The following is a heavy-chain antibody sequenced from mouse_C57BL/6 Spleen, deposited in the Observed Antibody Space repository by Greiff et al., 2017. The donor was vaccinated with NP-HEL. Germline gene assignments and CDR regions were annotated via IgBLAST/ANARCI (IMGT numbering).Heavy chain of an antibody. D-gene: IGHD1-1*01. Sequence: VQLQQSGPELVKPGASVKISCKASGYAFSSSWMNWVKQRPGKGLEWIGRIYPGDGDTNYNGKFTGKATLTADKSSSTAYMQLSSLTSEDSAVYFCAREGHYYGSSYVGAMDYWGQGTSVTVSS. CDR2: IYPGDGDT. J-gene: IGHJ4*01. CDR1: GYAFSSSW. CDR3: AREGHYYGSSYVGAMDY. V-gene: IGHV1-82*01.